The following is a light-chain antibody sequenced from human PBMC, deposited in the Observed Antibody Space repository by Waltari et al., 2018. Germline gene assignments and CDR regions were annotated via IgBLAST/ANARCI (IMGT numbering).Light chain of an antibody. CDR3: MQSLQVET. Sequence: EIVLTQSPLSLPVTPGEPASISCRSSQSLLYSDGYTYLDWYLQKPGQSPQLLIYLGSKRACGVPDRFSGSGSGTDFTLKISRVEAEDVGVYYCMQSLQVETFGQGTKLEIK. V-gene: IGKV2-28*01. CDR1: QSLLYSDGYTY. CDR2: LGS. J-gene: IGKJ2*01.